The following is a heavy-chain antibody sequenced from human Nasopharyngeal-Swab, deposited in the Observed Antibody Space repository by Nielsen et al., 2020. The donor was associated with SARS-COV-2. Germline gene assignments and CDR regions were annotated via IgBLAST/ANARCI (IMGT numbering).Heavy chain of an antibody. CDR3: ARKNYYDSSGYYLVHFYYYYYGMDV. Sequence: GGSLRLSCAASGFTFSSYAMSWVRQAPGKGLEWVSALSGSGGSTYYADSVKGRFTISRDNSKNTLYLQMNSLRAEDTAVYYCARKNYYDSSGYYLVHFYYYYYGMDVWGQGTTVTVSS. CDR2: LSGSGGST. V-gene: IGHV3-23*01. D-gene: IGHD3-22*01. J-gene: IGHJ6*02. CDR1: GFTFSSYA.